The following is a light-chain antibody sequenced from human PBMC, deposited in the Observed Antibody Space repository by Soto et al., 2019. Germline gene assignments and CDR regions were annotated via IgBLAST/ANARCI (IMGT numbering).Light chain of an antibody. CDR3: QTWASGIRV. Sequence: QLVLTQSPSASASLGASVKLTCTLSSGHSRYDIAWHQQKSEKGPLYLMRLNSDGSHSKGDGIPDRFSGSSSGAERYLTISSLQSEDEADYYCQTWASGIRVFGGGTKVTVL. CDR1: SGHSRYD. V-gene: IGLV4-69*01. CDR2: LNSDGSH. J-gene: IGLJ3*02.